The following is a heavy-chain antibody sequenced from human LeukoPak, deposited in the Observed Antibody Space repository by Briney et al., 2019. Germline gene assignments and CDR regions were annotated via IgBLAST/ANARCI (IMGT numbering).Heavy chain of an antibody. Sequence: PSETLSLTCTVSGGSISSYYWSRIRQPPGKGLEWIGYIYYSGSTNYNPFHKSRVTISVDTSKNQFSLNLSSVTAADTAVYYCARVIDPGYYYDSSGYYFDYWGQGTLVTVSS. CDR2: IYYSGST. V-gene: IGHV4-59*01. CDR1: GGSISSYY. CDR3: ARVIDPGYYYDSSGYYFDY. J-gene: IGHJ4*02. D-gene: IGHD3-22*01.